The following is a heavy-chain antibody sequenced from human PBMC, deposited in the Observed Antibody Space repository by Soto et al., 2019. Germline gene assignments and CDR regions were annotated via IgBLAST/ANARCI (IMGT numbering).Heavy chain of an antibody. CDR2: IIPIFGTA. J-gene: IGHJ4*01. V-gene: IGHV1-69*13. CDR3: AREPDPKPYIAAAGPSYFDY. CDR1: GGTFSSYA. Sequence: SVKVSCKASGGTFSSYAISWVRQAPGQGLEWMGGIIPIFGTANYAQKFQGRVTITADESTSTAYMELSSLRSEDTAVYYCAREPDPKPYIAAAGPSYFDYCGHGTLVTVSS. D-gene: IGHD6-13*01.